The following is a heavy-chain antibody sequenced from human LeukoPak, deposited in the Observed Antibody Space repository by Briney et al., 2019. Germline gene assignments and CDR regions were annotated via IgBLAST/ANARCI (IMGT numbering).Heavy chain of an antibody. V-gene: IGHV3-30*04. CDR3: XXXXXXXXXXXXXXXXXDY. CDR2: ISSDGSKI. J-gene: IGHJ4*02. CDR1: A. Sequence: AXXWXRQAPGXXXXGVALISSDGSKIYYADSVKGRFTISRDNSRNTLYLQMNSLRAEDSAVYYCXXXXXXXXXXXXXXXXXDYWGQXTXVTVSS.